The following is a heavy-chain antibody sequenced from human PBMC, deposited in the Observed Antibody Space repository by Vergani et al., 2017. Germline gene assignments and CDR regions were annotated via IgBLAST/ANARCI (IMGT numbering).Heavy chain of an antibody. J-gene: IGHJ6*02. CDR1: GYTFTSYD. CDR3: ARTPAATTPHYYYYGMDV. V-gene: IGHV1-8*01. D-gene: IGHD2-2*01. Sequence: QVQLVQSGAEVKKPGASVKVSCKASGYTFTSYDINWVRQATGQGLEWMGWMNPNSGNTGYAQKFQGRVTMTRSTSISTAYMELSSLRSEDTAVYYCARTPAATTPHYYYYGMDVWGQGTTVTVSS. CDR2: MNPNSGNT.